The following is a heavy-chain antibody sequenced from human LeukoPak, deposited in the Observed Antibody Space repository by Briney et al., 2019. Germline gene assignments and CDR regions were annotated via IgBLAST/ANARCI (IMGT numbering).Heavy chain of an antibody. CDR1: GFAYSSYN. CDR3: ARAGTCSSTSCDGGIEY. Sequence: GGSLRLSCAASGFAYSSYNMKWLRQAPGKGLEWVSFISTTSTYIYYADSVKGRFTVSRDNSKNLLYLQMDSLRVEDTAVYYCARAGTCSSTSCDGGIEYWGQGTLVTVSS. J-gene: IGHJ4*02. V-gene: IGHV3-21*06. CDR2: ISTTSTYI. D-gene: IGHD2-2*01.